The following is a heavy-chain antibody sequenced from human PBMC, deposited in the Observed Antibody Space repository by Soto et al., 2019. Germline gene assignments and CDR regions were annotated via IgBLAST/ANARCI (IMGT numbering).Heavy chain of an antibody. D-gene: IGHD5-18*01. CDR3: ARDNGYSYGYTLDH. CDR1: GGSISSYY. Sequence: SETLSLTCTVSGGSISSYYWSWIRQPPGKGLEWIGYIYYSGSTNYNPSLKSRVTISVDTSKDQFSLKLSSVTAADTAVYYCARDNGYSYGYTLDHWGQGTLVTSPQ. CDR2: IYYSGST. J-gene: IGHJ4*02. V-gene: IGHV4-59*01.